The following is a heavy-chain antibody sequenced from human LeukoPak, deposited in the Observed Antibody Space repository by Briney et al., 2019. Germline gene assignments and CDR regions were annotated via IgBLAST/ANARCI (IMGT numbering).Heavy chain of an antibody. V-gene: IGHV3-20*04. CDR3: ARDSATQGAFDI. CDR1: GFTFRSYS. Sequence: GGSLRLSCAASGFTFRSYSMNWVRQAPGKGLEWVSGINWNGDSTGYADSVKGRFTISKDNAKNSLYLQMNSLRADDTAVYYCARDSATQGAFDIWGQGTMVTVSS. CDR2: INWNGDST. J-gene: IGHJ3*02.